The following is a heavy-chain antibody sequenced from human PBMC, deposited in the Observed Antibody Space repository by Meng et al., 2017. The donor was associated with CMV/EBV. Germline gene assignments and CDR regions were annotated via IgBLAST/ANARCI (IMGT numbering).Heavy chain of an antibody. CDR2: IHHSGIT. Sequence: SETLSLTCSVSGDSISSGYYWGWIRQPPGEGLEWIGSIHHSGITHYTPSLKSRVIISIDTSKSQFSLKLTSVTAADTAVYYFARDGQVDPAVITQENCFDYWGQGTLVTVS. CDR3: ARDGQVDPAVITQENCFDY. D-gene: IGHD4-23*01. J-gene: IGHJ4*02. CDR1: GDSISSGYY. V-gene: IGHV4-38-2*02.